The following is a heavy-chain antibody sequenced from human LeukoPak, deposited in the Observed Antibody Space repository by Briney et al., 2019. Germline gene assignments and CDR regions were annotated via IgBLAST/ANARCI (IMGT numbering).Heavy chain of an antibody. CDR3: VTNWGDY. D-gene: IGHD3-16*01. CDR1: GFTFSNHW. J-gene: IGHJ4*02. V-gene: IGHV3-74*01. Sequence: GGSLRLSCAVSGFTFSNHWVYWVRQVPGKGLMCVSAIKTDGTITNYADCVKGRFTISRDNAKNTLCLQMNGLRAEDTAISYCVTNWGDYWGQGTLVTVSS. CDR2: IKTDGTIT.